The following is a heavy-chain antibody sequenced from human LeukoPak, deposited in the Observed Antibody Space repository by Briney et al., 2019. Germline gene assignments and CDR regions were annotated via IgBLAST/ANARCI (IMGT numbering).Heavy chain of an antibody. Sequence: PSETLSLTCTVSGGSISSYYWSWIRQPPGKGLEWIGYIYYSGSTYYNPSLKSRVTISVDTSKNQFSLKLSSVTAADTAVYYCASSGYYYLMYYWGQGTLVTVSS. J-gene: IGHJ4*02. D-gene: IGHD3-22*01. CDR2: IYYSGST. V-gene: IGHV4-59*08. CDR3: ASSGYYYLMYY. CDR1: GGSISSYY.